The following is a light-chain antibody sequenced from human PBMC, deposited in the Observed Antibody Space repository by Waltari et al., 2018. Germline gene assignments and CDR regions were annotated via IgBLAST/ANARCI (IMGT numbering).Light chain of an antibody. CDR2: DAS. CDR1: QSFNNY. J-gene: IGKJ3*01. V-gene: IGKV3-11*01. Sequence: EIVLTQSPATLSLSPGERAVLSCRASQSFNNYLAWYQQKPGQAPRLLIYDASTRATGFAARFSGSGSGTDFTLTSSSLEPEDSAVYYCQERSDWRGLTFGPGTKVDIK. CDR3: QERSDWRGLT.